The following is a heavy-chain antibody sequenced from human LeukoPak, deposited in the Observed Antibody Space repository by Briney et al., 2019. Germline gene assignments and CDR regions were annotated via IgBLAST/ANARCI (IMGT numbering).Heavy chain of an antibody. V-gene: IGHV3-30*02. D-gene: IGHD6-6*01. CDR2: IRYDGTNK. Sequence: PGGSLRLSCVASGFTFSSYGMHWVRQAPGKGLEWVAFIRYDGTNKYYADSVKGRFTISRDNSKNTLYVQMNSLRVEDTAVYYCAGPSSSGVGYWGQGTLVTVFS. J-gene: IGHJ4*02. CDR3: AGPSSSGVGY. CDR1: GFTFSSYG.